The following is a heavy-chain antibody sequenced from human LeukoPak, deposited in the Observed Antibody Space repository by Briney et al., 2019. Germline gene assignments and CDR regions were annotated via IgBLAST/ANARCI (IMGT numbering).Heavy chain of an antibody. J-gene: IGHJ6*04. V-gene: IGHV4-4*02. CDR1: GGSISSSNW. CDR3: ARDPKCSSGWYGYYGMDV. D-gene: IGHD6-19*01. Sequence: PSETLSLTCAVSGGSISSSNWWSWVRQPPGKGLEWIGEIYHSGSTNYNPSLKSRVTISVDKSKNQFSLKLSSVTAADTAVYYCARDPKCSSGWYGYYGMDVWGKGTTVTVSS. CDR2: IYHSGST.